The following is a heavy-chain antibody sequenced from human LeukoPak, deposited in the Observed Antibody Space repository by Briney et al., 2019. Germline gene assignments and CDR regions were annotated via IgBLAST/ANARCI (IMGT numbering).Heavy chain of an antibody. CDR1: GGSISDNY. D-gene: IGHD2-15*01. J-gene: IGHJ4*02. CDR2: AYYSGHT. CDR3: ARHPFATPFDY. V-gene: IGHV4-59*08. Sequence: SETLSLTCTVSGGSISDNYGSWIRQPPGKGLEWIGYAYYSGHTNYNSSPKSRVTLSLETSKSQFSLRLSSVTAADTAVYFCARHPFATPFDYWGPGTLVTVSS.